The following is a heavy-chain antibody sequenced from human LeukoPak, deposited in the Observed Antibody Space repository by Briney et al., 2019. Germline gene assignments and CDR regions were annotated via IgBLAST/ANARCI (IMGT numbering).Heavy chain of an antibody. CDR3: ARATGKDILTGRKLDC. V-gene: IGHV1-18*01. CDR1: GYTFTSYG. D-gene: IGHD3-9*01. J-gene: IGHJ4*02. Sequence: ASVKVSCKASGYTFTSYGISWVRQAPGQGLEWMGWISAYNGNTNYAQKLQGRVTMTTDTSTSTAYMELSSLRSEDTAVYYCARATGKDILTGRKLDCWGQGTLVSVSS. CDR2: ISAYNGNT.